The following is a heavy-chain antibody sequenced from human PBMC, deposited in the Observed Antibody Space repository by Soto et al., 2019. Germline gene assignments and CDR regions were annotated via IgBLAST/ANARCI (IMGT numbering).Heavy chain of an antibody. J-gene: IGHJ3*02. Sequence: GGSLRLSCAASGFTFSSYAMSWVRQAPGKGLEWVSAISGSGGSTYYADSVKGRFTISRDNSKNTLYLQMNSLRAEDTAVYYCAKDLWAIDYGDSTNWCAFDIWGQGTMVTVSS. CDR2: ISGSGGST. CDR3: AKDLWAIDYGDSTNWCAFDI. V-gene: IGHV3-23*01. D-gene: IGHD4-17*01. CDR1: GFTFSSYA.